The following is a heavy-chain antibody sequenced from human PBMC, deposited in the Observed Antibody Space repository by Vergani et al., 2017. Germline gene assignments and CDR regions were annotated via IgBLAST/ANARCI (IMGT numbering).Heavy chain of an antibody. V-gene: IGHV4-39*01. D-gene: IGHD6-19*01. CDR1: GSSIRSSNYY. J-gene: IGHJ5*02. CDR3: ARHSTVEWLVKLGWIDP. Sequence: QLQLQESGPGLVKPSATLSLTCSVSGSSIRSSNYYWGWIRQPPGKGLEWVASIYYSGSTYSNPSLQSRVTISVDTSKNQFSRKLSSVTAADTAVYFCARHSTVEWLVKLGWIDPWGQGILVTVSS. CDR2: IYYSGST.